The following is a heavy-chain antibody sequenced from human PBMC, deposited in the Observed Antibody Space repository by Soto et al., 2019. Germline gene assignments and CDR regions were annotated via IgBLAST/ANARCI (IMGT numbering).Heavy chain of an antibody. CDR2: IYWDDDK. D-gene: IGHD1-1*01. V-gene: IGHV2-5*02. J-gene: IGHJ4*02. CDR1: GFSLTTSGVG. CDR3: AHRAGLHGNWNGGYFDF. Sequence: QITLKESGPTRVKPTQTLTLTCTFSGFSLTTSGVGVGWIRQAPGKALERLALIYWDDDKRYSPSLKSRLTITKDTSKNPVGLTMTTVDPVDTAPSYCAHRAGLHGNWNGGYFDFWGLGALVTVSS.